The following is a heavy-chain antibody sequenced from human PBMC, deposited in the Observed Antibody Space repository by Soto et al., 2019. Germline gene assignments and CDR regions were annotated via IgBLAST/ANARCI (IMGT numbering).Heavy chain of an antibody. Sequence: ASVKVSCKASGYTFTTYYMHWVRQAPGQGLEWMGIINPSGGDTRYAQKFQGRVTMTRDTSTSTVHMELTSLRSEDTAVYYCARDGGYYDFSRGDYWGHGTLVTVSS. CDR2: INPSGGDT. CDR3: ARDGGYYDFSRGDY. V-gene: IGHV1-46*01. CDR1: GYTFTTYY. J-gene: IGHJ4*01. D-gene: IGHD3-22*01.